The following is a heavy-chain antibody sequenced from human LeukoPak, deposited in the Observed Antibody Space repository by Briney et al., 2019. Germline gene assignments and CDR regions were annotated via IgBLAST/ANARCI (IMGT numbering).Heavy chain of an antibody. Sequence: GGSLRLSCVVSGFTFNRCWMNWVRQAPGKGLEWVAHINPDGRDAYYVDSVKGRFTISRDNAQNSMYLQMNSLRVEDTAVYYCTSWGDTTAEYFQRWGQGTLVTVSS. CDR3: TSWGDTTAEYFQR. CDR1: GFTFNRCW. CDR2: INPDGRDA. J-gene: IGHJ1*01. D-gene: IGHD2-21*02. V-gene: IGHV3-7*01.